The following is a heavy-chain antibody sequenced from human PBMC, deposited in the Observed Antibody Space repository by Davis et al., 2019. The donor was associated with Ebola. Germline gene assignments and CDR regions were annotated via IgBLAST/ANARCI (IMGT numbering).Heavy chain of an antibody. CDR2: INHSGST. CDR3: ARGIRITMIVVPKRNWFDP. D-gene: IGHD3-22*01. CDR1: GGSISSYY. J-gene: IGHJ5*02. V-gene: IGHV4-34*01. Sequence: PSETLSLTCTVSGGSISSYYWSWIRQPAGKGLEWIGEINHSGSTNYNPSLKSRVTISVDTSKNQFSLKLSSVTAADTAVYYCARGIRITMIVVPKRNWFDPWGQGTLVTVSS.